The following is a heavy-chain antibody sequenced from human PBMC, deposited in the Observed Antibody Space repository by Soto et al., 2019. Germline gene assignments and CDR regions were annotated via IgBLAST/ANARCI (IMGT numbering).Heavy chain of an antibody. CDR2: IWHTGRP. CDR1: GYSLTNHHW. CDR3: VRDSRTGCSSINCYMH. Sequence: QLQLRESGPGLVQPSGTLSLTCDVSGYSLTNHHWWSWVRQAPGKGLEWIGEIWHTGRPNYNPSLKSRVAISIDKSKNQFSLKLRSVTAADTAVYYCVRDSRTGCSSINCYMHWGQGTLVTVS. J-gene: IGHJ4*02. D-gene: IGHD2-15*01. V-gene: IGHV4-4*02.